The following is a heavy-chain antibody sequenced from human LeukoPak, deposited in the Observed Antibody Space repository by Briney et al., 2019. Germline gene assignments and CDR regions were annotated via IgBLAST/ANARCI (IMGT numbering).Heavy chain of an antibody. D-gene: IGHD5-24*01. CDR1: GGSISSYY. CDR2: IYYSGST. J-gene: IGHJ3*02. CDR3: ARHLDGLLAFDI. V-gene: IGHV4-59*08. Sequence: SETLSLTCTVSGGSISSYYWSWIRQPPGKGLEWIGYIYYSGSTNYNPSLKSRVTISVDTSKNQFSLKLSSVTAADTAVYYCARHLDGLLAFDIWGQGTMVTVSS.